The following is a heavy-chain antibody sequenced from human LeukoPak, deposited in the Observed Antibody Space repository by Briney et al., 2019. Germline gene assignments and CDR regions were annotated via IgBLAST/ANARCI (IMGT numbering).Heavy chain of an antibody. Sequence: GESLKISCKGSGYSFTSYWIGWVRQLPGKGLEWMGIIYPGDSDTRYSPSFQGQVTISADKSTSTAYLQWSSLKASDTAMYYCATTGDSSGYYHDAFDIWGQGTMVTVSS. J-gene: IGHJ3*02. D-gene: IGHD3-22*01. CDR2: IYPGDSDT. CDR1: GYSFTSYW. V-gene: IGHV5-51*01. CDR3: ATTGDSSGYYHDAFDI.